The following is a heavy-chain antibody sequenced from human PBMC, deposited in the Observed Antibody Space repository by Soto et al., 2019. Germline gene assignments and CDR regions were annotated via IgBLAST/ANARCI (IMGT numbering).Heavy chain of an antibody. CDR3: VRDGTKTLRDWFDP. D-gene: IGHD1-1*01. Sequence: SETLSLTCTASGAYISGFYWSWLRTSAGKGLEWIGRIYATGTTDYNPSLKSRVMMSVDTSKKQFSLKLRSVTAADTAVYYCVRDGTKTLRDWFDPWGQGISVTVSS. CDR1: GAYISGFY. J-gene: IGHJ5*02. CDR2: IYATGTT. V-gene: IGHV4-4*07.